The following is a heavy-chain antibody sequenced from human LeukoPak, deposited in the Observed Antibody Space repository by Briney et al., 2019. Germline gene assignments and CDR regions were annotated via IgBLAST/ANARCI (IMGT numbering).Heavy chain of an antibody. V-gene: IGHV3-48*01. CDR2: ITSNSGTI. CDR3: TRSIEFGIYFDP. CDR1: GFIFSDFS. Sequence: GGSLRLSRAASGFIFSDFSMNWARQAPGKGLEWVAYITSNSGTIYYADSVRGRFTLSRENVKNSLYLQMDSLRVEDTAIYYCTRSIEFGIYFDPRGQGALVTVSS. D-gene: IGHD1-26*01. J-gene: IGHJ5*02.